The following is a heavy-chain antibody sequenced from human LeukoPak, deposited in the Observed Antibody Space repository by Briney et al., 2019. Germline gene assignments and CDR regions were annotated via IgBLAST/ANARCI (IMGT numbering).Heavy chain of an antibody. Sequence: GGSLRLSCIASGFTFNTYSMHWVRQAPGKGLEWVAVISYDGSNKYYADSVKGRFTISRDNSKNTLYLQMNSLRAEDTAVYYCARDLPMVTTFGVVSIGFDYWGQGTLVTVSS. CDR2: ISYDGSNK. D-gene: IGHD3-3*01. V-gene: IGHV3-30-3*01. CDR3: ARDLPMVTTFGVVSIGFDY. J-gene: IGHJ4*02. CDR1: GFTFNTYS.